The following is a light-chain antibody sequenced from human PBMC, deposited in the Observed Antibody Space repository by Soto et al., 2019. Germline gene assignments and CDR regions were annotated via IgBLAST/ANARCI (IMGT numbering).Light chain of an antibody. Sequence: NKSPSTLSATVGDRVTITCRASQSISDSLAWYQQKPGKAPYLLISDASSLERGVPSRFSGSGSGTEFTLTIRSMQPDDFATYYCQQYKGYSRTFGQRTNVDI. J-gene: IGKJ1*01. CDR2: DAS. V-gene: IGKV1-5*01. CDR3: QQYKGYSRT. CDR1: QSISDS.